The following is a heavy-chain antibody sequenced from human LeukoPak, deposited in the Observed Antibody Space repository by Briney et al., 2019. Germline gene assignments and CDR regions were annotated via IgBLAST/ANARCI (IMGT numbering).Heavy chain of an antibody. Sequence: TGGSLRLSCAASGFTFDDYAMHWVRQAPGKGLEWVSGISWNSGSIGYADSVKGRLTISRDNAKNSLYLQMNSLRAEDTALYYCAKGLDYDSSGFDYWGQGTLVTVSS. CDR1: GFTFDDYA. D-gene: IGHD3-22*01. J-gene: IGHJ4*02. CDR3: AKGLDYDSSGFDY. V-gene: IGHV3-9*01. CDR2: ISWNSGSI.